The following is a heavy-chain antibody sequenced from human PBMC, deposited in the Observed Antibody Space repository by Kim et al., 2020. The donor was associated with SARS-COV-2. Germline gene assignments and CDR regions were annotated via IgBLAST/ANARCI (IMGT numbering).Heavy chain of an antibody. CDR1: GFTFSSYG. CDR2: ISYDGSNK. J-gene: IGHJ4*02. V-gene: IGHV3-30*18. Sequence: GGSLRLSCAASGFTFSSYGMHWVRQAPGKGLEWVAVISYDGSNKYYADSVKGRFTISRDNSKNTLYLQMNSLRAEDTAVYYCAKDPRGSSGYSYGYVDYWGQGTLVTVSS. CDR3: AKDPRGSSGYSYGYVDY. D-gene: IGHD5-18*01.